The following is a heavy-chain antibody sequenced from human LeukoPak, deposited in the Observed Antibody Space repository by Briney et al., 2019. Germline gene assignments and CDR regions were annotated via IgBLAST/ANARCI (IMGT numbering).Heavy chain of an antibody. D-gene: IGHD5-18*01. CDR2: IWYDGSNK. CDR3: AGRIQGRYYFDY. CDR1: GFTFSSYG. J-gene: IGHJ4*02. Sequence: GGSLRLSCAASGFTFSSYGMHWVRQAPGKGLEWVAVIWYDGSNKYYADSVKGRFTISRDNSKNTLYLQMNSLRAEDTAVYYCAGRIQGRYYFDYWGQGTLVTVSS. V-gene: IGHV3-33*01.